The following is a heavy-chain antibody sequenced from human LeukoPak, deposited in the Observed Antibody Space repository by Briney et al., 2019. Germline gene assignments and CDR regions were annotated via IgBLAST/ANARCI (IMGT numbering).Heavy chain of an antibody. V-gene: IGHV3-30-3*01. J-gene: IGHJ4*02. D-gene: IGHD1-26*01. CDR2: ISYDGSNK. CDR3: ARDMRELHYFDY. CDR1: EFTFSSYA. Sequence: GGSLRLSCAASEFTFSSYAMHWVRQAPGKGLEWVAVISYDGSNKYYADSVKGRFTISRDNSKNTLFLQMNSLRAEDTAVYYCARDMRELHYFDYWGPGTLVTVSS.